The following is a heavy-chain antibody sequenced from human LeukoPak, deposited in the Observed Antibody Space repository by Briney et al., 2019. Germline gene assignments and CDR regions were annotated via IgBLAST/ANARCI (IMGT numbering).Heavy chain of an antibody. J-gene: IGHJ4*02. Sequence: PGGSLRLSCAASGFTFSSYEMNWVRQAPGKGLEWVSYISSSGRIIYYADSVKGRFTISRDNAKNSLYLQMNSLRAEDTAVYYCARDRGGSYSAIDYWGQGTLVTVSS. D-gene: IGHD1-26*01. CDR1: GFTFSSYE. V-gene: IGHV3-48*03. CDR3: ARDRGGSYSAIDY. CDR2: ISSSGRII.